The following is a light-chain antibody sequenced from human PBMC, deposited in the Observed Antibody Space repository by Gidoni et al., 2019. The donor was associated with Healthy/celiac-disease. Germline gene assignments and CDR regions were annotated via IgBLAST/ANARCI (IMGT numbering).Light chain of an antibody. J-gene: IGKJ3*01. V-gene: IGKV1-39*01. CDR1: QSISSY. CDR2: AAS. Sequence: DIQMTQSPSPLSASVGDRVTITCRASQSISSYLNWYQQKPGKAPKLLIYAASRLQSGVPSRFSGSGSGTDFTLTISRLQPEDVATYYCQKSNSTLFTFGQGTKVDIK. CDR3: QKSNSTLFT.